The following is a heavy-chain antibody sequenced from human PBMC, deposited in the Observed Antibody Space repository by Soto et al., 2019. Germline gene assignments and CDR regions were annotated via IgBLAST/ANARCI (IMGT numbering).Heavy chain of an antibody. CDR1: GGSISSSSYY. V-gene: IGHV4-39*01. Sequence: SETLSLTCTVSGGSISSSSYYWGWIRQPPGKGLEWIGSIYYSGSTYYNPSLKSRVTISVDTSKNQFSLKLSSVTAADTAVYYCARPYGGCYGPRIDAFDIWGQGTMVTVSS. CDR2: IYYSGST. CDR3: ARPYGGCYGPRIDAFDI. J-gene: IGHJ3*02. D-gene: IGHD2-21*01.